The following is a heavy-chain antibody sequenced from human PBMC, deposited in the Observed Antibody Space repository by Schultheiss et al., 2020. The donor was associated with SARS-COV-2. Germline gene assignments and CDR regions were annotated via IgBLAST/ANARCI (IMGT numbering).Heavy chain of an antibody. Sequence: GGSLRLSCAASGFTFSSYWMHWVRQAPGKGLEWVAVISYDGSNKYYADSVKGRFTISRDNSKNTLYLQMNSLRAEDTAVYYCARDLAYSLYYFDYWGQGTLVTVSS. V-gene: IGHV3-30*03. CDR1: GFTFSSYW. D-gene: IGHD4-11*01. CDR2: ISYDGSNK. CDR3: ARDLAYSLYYFDY. J-gene: IGHJ4*02.